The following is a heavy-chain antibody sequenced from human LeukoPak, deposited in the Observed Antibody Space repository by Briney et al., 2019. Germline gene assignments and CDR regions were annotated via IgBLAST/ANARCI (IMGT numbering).Heavy chain of an antibody. J-gene: IGHJ3*02. D-gene: IGHD6-19*01. CDR1: GFTVSSNY. V-gene: IGHV3-53*01. Sequence: PGGSLRLSCAASGFTVSSNYMSWVRQAPGKGLEWVSVIYRGGSTYYADSVKGRFTIPRDNSKNTLYLQMNSLRAEDTAVFYCAKPRGEEWLVGLYDAFDIWGQGTMVTVSS. CDR2: IYRGGST. CDR3: AKPRGEEWLVGLYDAFDI.